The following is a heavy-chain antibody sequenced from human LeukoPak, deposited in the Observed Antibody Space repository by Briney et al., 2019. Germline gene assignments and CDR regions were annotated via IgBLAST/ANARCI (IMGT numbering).Heavy chain of an antibody. V-gene: IGHV5-51*01. CDR1: GYSFTSYW. CDR3: ARLNLMLDDSSGQTSFDP. D-gene: IGHD3-22*01. Sequence: GESLKISCKGSGYSFTSYWIGWVRQMPGKGLEWMGIIYPGDSDTRYSPSFQGQVTISADKSISTAYLQWSSLKASDTAMYYCARLNLMLDDSSGQTSFDPWGQGTLVTVSS. CDR2: IYPGDSDT. J-gene: IGHJ5*02.